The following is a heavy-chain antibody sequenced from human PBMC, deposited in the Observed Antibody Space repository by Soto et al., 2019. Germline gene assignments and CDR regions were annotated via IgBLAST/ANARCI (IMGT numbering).Heavy chain of an antibody. CDR1: GGSFSGYY. D-gene: IGHD6-6*01. J-gene: IGHJ6*02. Sequence: SETLSLTCAVYGGSFSGYYWSWIRQPPGKGLEWIGEINHSGSTNYNPSLKSRVTISVDTSKNQFSLKLSSVTAADTAVYYCARDGRRGVSTAAARRRDYYYSGMDVWGQGTTVTVSS. V-gene: IGHV4-34*01. CDR2: INHSGST. CDR3: ARDGRRGVSTAAARRRDYYYSGMDV.